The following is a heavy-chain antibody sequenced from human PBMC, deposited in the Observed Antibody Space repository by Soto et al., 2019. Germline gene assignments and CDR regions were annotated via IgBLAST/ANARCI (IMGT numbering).Heavy chain of an antibody. D-gene: IGHD3-10*01. CDR1: GGSISSGGYY. Sequence: QVQLQESGPGLVKPSQTLSLTCTVSGGSISSGGYYWSWIRQHPGKGLEWIGYIYYSGSTYYNPSLKSRVTISVDTSKNQFSLKLSSVTAADTAVYYCAREPRNPHGSGTRTNWFDPWGQGTLVTVSS. V-gene: IGHV4-31*03. J-gene: IGHJ5*02. CDR3: AREPRNPHGSGTRTNWFDP. CDR2: IYYSGST.